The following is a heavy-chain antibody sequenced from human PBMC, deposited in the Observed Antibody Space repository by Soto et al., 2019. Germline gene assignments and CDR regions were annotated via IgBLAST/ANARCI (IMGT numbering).Heavy chain of an antibody. J-gene: IGHJ4*02. V-gene: IGHV4-59*01. CDR2: IYYSGST. D-gene: IGHD6-13*01. Sequence: SETLSLTCTVSGGSISSYYWSWIRHPPGKGLEWIGYIYYSGSTNYNPSLKSRVTISVDTSKNQFSLKLSSVTAADTAVYYCARVAEGYTVDYWGQGTLVTVSS. CDR1: GGSISSYY. CDR3: ARVAEGYTVDY.